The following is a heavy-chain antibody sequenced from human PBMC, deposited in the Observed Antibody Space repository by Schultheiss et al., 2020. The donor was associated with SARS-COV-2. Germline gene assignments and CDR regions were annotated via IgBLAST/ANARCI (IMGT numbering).Heavy chain of an antibody. CDR1: GGSVNTASYY. Sequence: SQTLSLTCTVSGGSVNTASYYWSWIRQPPGKGLGWIGYVSHSGSTKYNPSLKSRVAMSVDTSKNQFSLRLTSVTAADTAVYFCAKDRGGVAMLGDMEVHYKYGMDVWGQGTTVTVSS. J-gene: IGHJ6*02. CDR3: AKDRGGVAMLGDMEVHYKYGMDV. V-gene: IGHV4-61*01. D-gene: IGHD2-21*01. CDR2: VSHSGST.